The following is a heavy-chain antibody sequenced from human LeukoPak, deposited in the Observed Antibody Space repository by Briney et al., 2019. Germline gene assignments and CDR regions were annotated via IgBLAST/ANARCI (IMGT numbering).Heavy chain of an antibody. J-gene: IGHJ4*02. CDR3: AKEYEVVPAAMLAPIGY. CDR2: ISYDGSNK. CDR1: GFTFSSYG. Sequence: GGSLRLSCAASGFTFSSYGMHWVRQAPGKGLEWVAVISYDGSNKYYADSVKGRFTISRDNSKNTLYLQMNSLRAEDTAVYYCAKEYEVVPAAMLAPIGYWGQGTLVTVSS. D-gene: IGHD2-2*01. V-gene: IGHV3-30*18.